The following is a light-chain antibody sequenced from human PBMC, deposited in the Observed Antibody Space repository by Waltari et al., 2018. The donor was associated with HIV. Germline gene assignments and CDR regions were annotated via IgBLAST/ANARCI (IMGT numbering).Light chain of an antibody. CDR3: ATWDDSLSAVV. Sequence: QSVVIQPPSASGTPGQRVTISCPGNSFNIGRNYVYWYQQFPGTAPKFLIYRNNQWPSGVPDRFSASKSGTSASLAISGLRSEDEANYYCATWDDSLSAVVFGEGTKLTVL. J-gene: IGLJ2*01. V-gene: IGLV1-47*01. CDR1: SFNIGRNY. CDR2: RNN.